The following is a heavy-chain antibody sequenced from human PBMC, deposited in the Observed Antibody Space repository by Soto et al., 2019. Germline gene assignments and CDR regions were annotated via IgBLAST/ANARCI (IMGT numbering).Heavy chain of an antibody. Sequence: GGSLRLSCAASGFTFSSYWMSWVRQAPGKGLEWVANIKQDGSEKYYVDSVKGRFTISRGNAKNSLYLQMNSLRAEDTAVYYCARLGSGGYDILTGYYPPQMRGHYYFDYWGQGTLVTVSS. V-gene: IGHV3-7*01. CDR2: IKQDGSEK. J-gene: IGHJ4*02. CDR3: ARLGSGGYDILTGYYPPQMRGHYYFDY. D-gene: IGHD3-9*01. CDR1: GFTFSSYW.